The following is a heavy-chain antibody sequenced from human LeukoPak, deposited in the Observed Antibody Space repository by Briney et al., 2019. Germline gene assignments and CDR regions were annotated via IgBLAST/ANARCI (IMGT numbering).Heavy chain of an antibody. Sequence: GGSLRLSCAASGFTFSSYEMNWVRQAPGKGLEWVADIDKDGSVRDYVDSVKGRFTISRDNAKNSLYLQMDSLRAEDTAVYYCATYTNWVAGDVWGQGTTVSVSS. D-gene: IGHD7-27*01. CDR1: GFTFSSYE. CDR2: IDKDGSVR. V-gene: IGHV3-7*01. CDR3: ATYTNWVAGDV. J-gene: IGHJ6*02.